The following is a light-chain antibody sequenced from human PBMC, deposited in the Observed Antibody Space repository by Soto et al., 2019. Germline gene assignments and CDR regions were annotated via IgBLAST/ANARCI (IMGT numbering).Light chain of an antibody. CDR1: SSDVGGYSY. V-gene: IGLV2-11*01. CDR3: CSYAGSYTLYV. Sequence: QSALTQPRSVSGSPGQSVTISCTGTSSDVGGYSYVSWFQQHPGKAPKLMIYDVSKRPSGVPDRFSGSKSGNTASLTISGLQAEDEADYYCCSYAGSYTLYVFGTGTKVPVL. J-gene: IGLJ1*01. CDR2: DVS.